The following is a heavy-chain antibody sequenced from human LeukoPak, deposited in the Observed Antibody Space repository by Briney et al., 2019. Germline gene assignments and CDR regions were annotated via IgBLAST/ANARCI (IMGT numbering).Heavy chain of an antibody. D-gene: IGHD4-17*01. Sequence: GGSLRLSCAASGFTFSYYVMNWVRQAPGKGLEWVSGISGSGGSTYYADSVKGRFTISRDNSKNTLYLQMNSLRAEDTAVYYCAKMYRKNWVTTGAVSLDAFDIWGQGTMITVSS. CDR3: AKMYRKNWVTTGAVSLDAFDI. J-gene: IGHJ3*02. V-gene: IGHV3-23*01. CDR1: GFTFSYYV. CDR2: ISGSGGST.